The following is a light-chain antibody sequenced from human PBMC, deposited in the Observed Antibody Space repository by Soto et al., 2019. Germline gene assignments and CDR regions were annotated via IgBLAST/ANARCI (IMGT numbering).Light chain of an antibody. J-gene: IGLJ1*01. V-gene: IGLV1-40*01. CDR1: SSNIGAGYD. Sequence: QSVLTQPPSVSGAPGQRVTISCTGSSSNIGAGYDVQWYQHLPGTAPKLLIYGNSQRPSGVPDRLSGSKSGTSASLAITGLQAEDEADYYCQSYDSSLSGSYVFGTGTQLTVL. CDR2: GNS. CDR3: QSYDSSLSGSYV.